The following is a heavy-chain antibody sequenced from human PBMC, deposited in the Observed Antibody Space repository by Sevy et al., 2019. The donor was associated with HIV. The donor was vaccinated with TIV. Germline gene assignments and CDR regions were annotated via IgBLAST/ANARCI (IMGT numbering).Heavy chain of an antibody. CDR1: GFTFSSYA. D-gene: IGHD4-4*01. Sequence: GGSLRLSCAASGFTFSSYAMHWVRQAPGKGLEWVAVISYDGSNKYYADSVKGRFTISRDNSKNTLYLQMNSLRAEDTAVYYCARDRYDYSNYVSYYYYGMDVWGQGTTVTVSS. V-gene: IGHV3-30*04. CDR2: ISYDGSNK. J-gene: IGHJ6*02. CDR3: ARDRYDYSNYVSYYYYGMDV.